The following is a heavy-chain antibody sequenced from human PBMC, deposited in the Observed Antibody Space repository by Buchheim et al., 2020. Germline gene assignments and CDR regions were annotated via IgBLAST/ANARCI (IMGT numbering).Heavy chain of an antibody. CDR1: GFTFSSYG. CDR2: ISYDGSNK. CDR3: AKGGPTGYYYYGMDV. J-gene: IGHJ6*02. V-gene: IGHV3-30*18. Sequence: QVQLVESGGGVVQPGRSLRLSCAASGFTFSSYGMHWVRQAPGKGLEWVAVISYDGSNKYYADSVKGRFTISRDNSKNTLYLQMNSLRAEDTAVYYCAKGGPTGYYYYGMDVWGQGTT. D-gene: IGHD1-14*01.